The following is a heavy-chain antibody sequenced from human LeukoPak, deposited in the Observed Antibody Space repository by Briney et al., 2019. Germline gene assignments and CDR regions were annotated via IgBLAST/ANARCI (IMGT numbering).Heavy chain of an antibody. CDR1: GDSIRNFY. D-gene: IGHD2-15*01. CDR2: IYTPGRT. CDR3: ARTPCGGGSCSGVDAFDI. Sequence: SETLSLTCTVSGDSIRNFYWSWIRQPTGKGLEWIGRIYTPGRTSYSPSLKSRVTMSEDTSKNQFSLGLRSVTAADTAVYYCARTPCGGGSCSGVDAFDIWGQGTMVIVSS. J-gene: IGHJ3*02. V-gene: IGHV4-4*07.